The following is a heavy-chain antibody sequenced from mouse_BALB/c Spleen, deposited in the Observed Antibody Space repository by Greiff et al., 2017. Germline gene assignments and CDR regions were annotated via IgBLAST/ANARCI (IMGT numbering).Heavy chain of an antibody. CDR2: ISSGGST. CDR3: AREGMITTGFDY. CDR1: GFTFSSYA. V-gene: IGHV5-6-5*01. D-gene: IGHD2-4*01. Sequence: EVQLVESGGGLVKPGGSLKLSCAASGFTFSSYAMSWVRQTPEKRLEWVASISSGGSTYYPDSVKGRFTISRDNARNILYLQMSSLRSEDTAMYYCAREGMITTGFDYWGQGTTLTVSS. J-gene: IGHJ2*01.